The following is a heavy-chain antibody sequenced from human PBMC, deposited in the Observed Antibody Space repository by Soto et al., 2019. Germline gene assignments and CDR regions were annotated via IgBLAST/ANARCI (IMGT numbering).Heavy chain of an antibody. CDR1: GYTFTSYY. V-gene: IGHV1-46*01. J-gene: IGHJ6*02. CDR2: INPSGGST. Sequence: ASVKVSCKASGYTFTSYYMHWVRQAPGQGLEWMGIINPSGGSTSYAQKFQGRVTMTRDTSISAAYMELSRLRSDDTAVYYCARDRQSYGMDVGGQGPRVTVSS. CDR3: ARDRQSYGMDV.